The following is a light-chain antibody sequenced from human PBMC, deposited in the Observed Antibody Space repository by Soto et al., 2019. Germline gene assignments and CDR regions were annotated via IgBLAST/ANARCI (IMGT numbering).Light chain of an antibody. CDR1: QSVSTW. CDR3: HRYNNLRP. J-gene: IGKJ1*01. CDR2: YVS. Sequence: DIQRTQSPSSLSASVGHSGTSTCRASQSVSTWLAWYQQKPGKSPKLLIYYVSSLESGLHSSFSGSGSGKESTITIRSLPPEDFASYYSHRYNNLRPFGQGTKMDIK. V-gene: IGKV1-5*01.